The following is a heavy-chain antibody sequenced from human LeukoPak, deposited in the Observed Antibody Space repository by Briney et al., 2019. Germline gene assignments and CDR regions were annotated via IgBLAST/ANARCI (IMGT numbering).Heavy chain of an antibody. CDR1: GFTVSSNY. V-gene: IGHV3-15*01. Sequence: GGSLRLSCAASGFTVSSNYMSWVRQAPGKGLEWVGRIKSTTDGGTTDYAAPLKGRFTISRDDSKNTLYLQMNSLKTEDTAVYYCTTATTNGHDWGQGTLVTVSS. CDR2: IKSTTDGGTT. J-gene: IGHJ4*02. CDR3: TTATTNGHD. D-gene: IGHD5-12*01.